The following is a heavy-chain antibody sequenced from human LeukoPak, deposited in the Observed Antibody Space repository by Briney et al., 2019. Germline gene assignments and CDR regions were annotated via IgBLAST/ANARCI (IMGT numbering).Heavy chain of an antibody. J-gene: IGHJ3*02. Sequence: PSETLSFTCIVSGVPVSGYYWGWLRQPPGRGLEWIGYIYFSGNAYYNPSLKSRATITVDTSKNQFSLKLSSVTGADTAVYYCAGAECRSTSCYAWRDGFHIWGQGTMVTV. CDR3: AGAECRSTSCYAWRDGFHI. CDR1: GVPVSGYY. CDR2: IYFSGNA. D-gene: IGHD2-2*01. V-gene: IGHV4-59*02.